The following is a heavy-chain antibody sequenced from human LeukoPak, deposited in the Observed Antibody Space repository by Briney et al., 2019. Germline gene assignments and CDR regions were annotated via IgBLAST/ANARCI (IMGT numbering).Heavy chain of an antibody. Sequence: GASVKVSCKASGYTFTGYYMHWVRQAPGQGLEWMGRTNPNSGGTNYAQKFQGRVTMTRDTSISTAYMELSGLRSDDTAVYYCASRGVFGPRPPPWGQGTLVTVSS. V-gene: IGHV1-2*06. CDR1: GYTFTGYY. CDR2: TNPNSGGT. J-gene: IGHJ5*02. CDR3: ASRGVFGPRPPP. D-gene: IGHD3-10*01.